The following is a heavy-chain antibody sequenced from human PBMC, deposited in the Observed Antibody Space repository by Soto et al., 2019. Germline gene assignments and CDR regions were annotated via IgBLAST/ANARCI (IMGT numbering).Heavy chain of an antibody. CDR1: GFTFSNSA. D-gene: IGHD1-1*01. V-gene: IGHV3-23*01. CDR3: ATQDFRGPTGTT. Sequence: EVQLLESGGGLVQPGGSLRLSCAASGFTFSNSAMGWVRQAPGKGLEWVSLISGSGGSTYYADSVKDRFNISRDNSKNHLYLQMNNLRAEDTAIYYCATQDFRGPTGTTWGQGTLVTVSS. J-gene: IGHJ4*02. CDR2: ISGSGGST.